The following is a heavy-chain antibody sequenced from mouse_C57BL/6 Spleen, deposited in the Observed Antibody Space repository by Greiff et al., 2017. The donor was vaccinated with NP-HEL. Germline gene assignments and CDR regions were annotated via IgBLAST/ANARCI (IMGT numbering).Heavy chain of an antibody. V-gene: IGHV1-15*01. D-gene: IGHD1-1*01. CDR2: IDPETGGT. CDR3: TRWTTVVAMDY. CDR1: GYTFTDYE. Sequence: VQGVESGAELVRPGASVTLSCKASGYTFTDYEMHWVKQTPVHGLEWIGAIDPETGGTAYNQKFKGKAILTADKSSSTAYMELRSLTSEDSAVYYCTRWTTVVAMDYWGQGTSVTVSS. J-gene: IGHJ4*01.